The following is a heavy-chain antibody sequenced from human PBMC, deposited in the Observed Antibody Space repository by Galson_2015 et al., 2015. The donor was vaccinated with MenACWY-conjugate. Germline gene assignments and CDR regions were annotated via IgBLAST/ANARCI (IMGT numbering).Heavy chain of an antibody. CDR3: VKVPLARPGYFDY. J-gene: IGHJ4*02. CDR2: ISSNGGST. Sequence: SLRLSCAASGFTFSSYAMHWVRQAPGKGLEYVSAISSNGGSTYYADSVKGRFTISRDNSKNTLYLQMSSLRAEDTAVYYRVKVPLARPGYFDYWGQGTLVTVSS. CDR1: GFTFSSYA. V-gene: IGHV3-64D*06. D-gene: IGHD6-6*01.